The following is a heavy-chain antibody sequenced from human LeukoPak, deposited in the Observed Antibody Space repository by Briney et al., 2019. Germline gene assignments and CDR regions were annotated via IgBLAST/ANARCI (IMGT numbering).Heavy chain of an antibody. CDR3: AREDEVGSTWCHLDY. Sequence: SQTLSLTCAISGDSVSSNSAAWKWIRQSPSRGLEWLRRTYYRSRWYNNYAVSVESRITINPDTSKNQFSLQLNFVTPEDTAVYYCAREDEVGSTWCHLDYWGQGTLVTVSS. D-gene: IGHD6-13*01. CDR1: GDSVSSNSAA. J-gene: IGHJ4*02. V-gene: IGHV6-1*01. CDR2: TYYRSRWYN.